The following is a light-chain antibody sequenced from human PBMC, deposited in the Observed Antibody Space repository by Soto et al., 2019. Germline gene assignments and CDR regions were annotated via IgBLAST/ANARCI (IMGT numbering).Light chain of an antibody. CDR2: NTN. J-gene: IGLJ3*02. Sequence: QNVVTQEPSFSVSPGRTVTLTCGLSSGSVSTSYYPSWYQQTPGQAPRTLIYNTNTRSSGVPDRFSGSILGNKAALTITGPQADDESDYYCVLYMGSGTWVFGGGTKLTVL. CDR3: VLYMGSGTWV. V-gene: IGLV8-61*01. CDR1: SGSVSTSYY.